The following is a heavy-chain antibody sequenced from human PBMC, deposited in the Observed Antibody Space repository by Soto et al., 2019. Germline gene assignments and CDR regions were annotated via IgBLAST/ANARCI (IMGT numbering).Heavy chain of an antibody. V-gene: IGHV3-33*01. J-gene: IGHJ4*02. D-gene: IGHD1-7*01. CDR3: ARERIWNSGRFDY. CDR1: GCTFSSHG. Sequence: PWVSLRLSWAASGCTFSSHGMHWGRQAPGKGLEWVAVIWYDGSNKYYADSVKGRFTISRDNSKNTLYLQMNSLRAEDTAVYYCARERIWNSGRFDYWGQGTLVTVSS. CDR2: IWYDGSNK.